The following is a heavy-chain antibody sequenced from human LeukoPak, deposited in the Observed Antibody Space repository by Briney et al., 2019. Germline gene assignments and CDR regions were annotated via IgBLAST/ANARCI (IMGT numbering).Heavy chain of an antibody. CDR2: TYYRSKWYN. J-gene: IGHJ4*02. V-gene: IGHV6-1*01. CDR1: GDSFSSNSAA. CDR3: ARAQAYSGRIFDY. Sequence: SQTLSLTCAISGDSFSSNSAAWNWIRQSPSRGLEWLGRTYYRSKWYNEYAVSVKSLITINPDTSKNQFSLQLNSVTPEDTAVYYCARAQAYSGRIFDYWGQGTLVTVSS. D-gene: IGHD1-26*01.